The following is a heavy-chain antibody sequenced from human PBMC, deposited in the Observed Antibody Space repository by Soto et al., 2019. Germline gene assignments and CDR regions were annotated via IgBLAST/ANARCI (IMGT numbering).Heavy chain of an antibody. Sequence: ASVKVSCKASGYTFANYAMHWVRQAPGQRLEWMGWINVGNGNIKYSQKFKGRVTITRDTSATTAYMELSSLRSEDTAVYYCARDCSSCGVAFDIWGQGAMVTVSS. V-gene: IGHV1-3*01. J-gene: IGHJ3*02. CDR3: ARDCSSCGVAFDI. CDR2: INVGNGNI. D-gene: IGHD6-13*01. CDR1: GYTFANYA.